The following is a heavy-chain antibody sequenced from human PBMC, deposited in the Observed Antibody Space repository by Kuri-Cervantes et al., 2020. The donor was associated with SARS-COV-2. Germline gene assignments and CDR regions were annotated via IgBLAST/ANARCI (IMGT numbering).Heavy chain of an antibody. J-gene: IGHJ4*02. CDR2: ITPNGDLT. V-gene: IGHV1-46*01. CDR1: GYTITNFF. CDR3: AREAAVAGKNFDY. Sequence: ASVKVSCKTSGYTITNFFMHWVRQAPGQGLEWMGLITPNGDLTLHAQNFQGRFTVTRDTSTRTVFMELSSLRSEDTAVYYCAREAAVAGKNFDYWGQGTLVTVSS. D-gene: IGHD6-13*01.